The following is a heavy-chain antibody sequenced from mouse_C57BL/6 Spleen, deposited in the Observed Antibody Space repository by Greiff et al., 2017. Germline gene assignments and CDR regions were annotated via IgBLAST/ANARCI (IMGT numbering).Heavy chain of an antibody. J-gene: IGHJ2*01. D-gene: IGHD2-4*01. CDR2: FHPYNDDT. V-gene: IGHV1-47*01. CDR3: ARGYYDYDDEGYYFDY. CDR1: GYTFTTYP. Sequence: QVQLQQSGAELVKPGASVKMSCKASGYTFTTYPIEWMKQNHGKSLEWIGNFHPYNDDTKYNEKFKGKATLTVEKSSSTVYLELSRLTSDDSAVYYCARGYYDYDDEGYYFDYWGQGTTLTVSS.